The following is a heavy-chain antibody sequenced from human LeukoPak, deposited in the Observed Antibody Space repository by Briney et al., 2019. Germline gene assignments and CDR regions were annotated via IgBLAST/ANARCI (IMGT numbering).Heavy chain of an antibody. CDR1: GGSIISGSYF. CDR2: IYTSGST. V-gene: IGHV4-61*02. J-gene: IGHJ4*02. CDR3: ARDPGGEWLSIDF. Sequence: SQTLSLTCTVSGGSIISGSYFWSWIRQPAGKGLEWIGRIYTSGSTNYNPSLKSQVTISVDTSKNQFSLKLSSVTAADTAVYYCARDPGGEWLSIDFWGQGTLVTVSS. D-gene: IGHD3-3*01.